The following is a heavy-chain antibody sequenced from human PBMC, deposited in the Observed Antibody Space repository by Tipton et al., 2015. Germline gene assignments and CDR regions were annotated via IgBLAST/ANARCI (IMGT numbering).Heavy chain of an antibody. D-gene: IGHD5-24*01. V-gene: IGHV4-59*01. Sequence: TLSLTCSVSSDSISKYYWSWIRQPPGKGLEWIGYISYTETSHYNPSLKSRVTISTDTSKNQFSLKLSSVTAADTAVYYCARDLEHGMDVWGQGTTVTVSS. J-gene: IGHJ6*02. CDR3: ARDLEHGMDV. CDR1: SDSISKYY. CDR2: ISYTETS.